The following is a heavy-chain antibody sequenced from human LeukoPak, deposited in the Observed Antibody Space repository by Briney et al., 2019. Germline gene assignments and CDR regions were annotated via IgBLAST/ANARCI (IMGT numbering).Heavy chain of an antibody. D-gene: IGHD5-18*01. CDR3: ATYRQILLPFES. Sequence: GWSLRLSCAASGFTFSTFAMIGVRQPAGRGVGGVSSIFPSGGEIHYADSVRGRFTISRDNSKSTLSLQMNSLRAEDTAIYYCATYRQILLPFESWGQGTLVTVSS. CDR2: IFPSGGEI. CDR1: GFTFSTFA. J-gene: IGHJ4*02. V-gene: IGHV3-23*01.